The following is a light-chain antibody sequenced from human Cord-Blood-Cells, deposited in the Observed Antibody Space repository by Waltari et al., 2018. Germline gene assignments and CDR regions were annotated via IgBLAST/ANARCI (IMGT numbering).Light chain of an antibody. J-gene: IGLJ2*01. V-gene: IGLV2-14*01. CDR3: SSYTSSSTVV. Sequence: QSALTQPASVSGSPGPSITISCTGTSSDVVGYNYVSWYQQHPGKAPKIMIYDVSNRPSGVSNRFSVSKSGNTASLTISGLQAEDEADYYCSSYTSSSTVVFGGGTKLTVL. CDR1: SSDVVGYNY. CDR2: DVS.